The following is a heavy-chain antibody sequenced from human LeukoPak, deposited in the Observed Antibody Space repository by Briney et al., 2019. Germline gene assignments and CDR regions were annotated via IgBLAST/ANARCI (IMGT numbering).Heavy chain of an antibody. D-gene: IGHD3-3*01. CDR2: IWYDGSNK. Sequence: PGGSLRLSCAASGFTFSSYGMHWVRQAPGKGLEWVAVIWYDGSNKYYADSVKGRFTISGDNSKNTLYLQMNSLRAEDTAVYYCAMTRITIFGVVTHYFDYWGQGTLVTVSS. CDR1: GFTFSSYG. V-gene: IGHV3-33*01. CDR3: AMTRITIFGVVTHYFDY. J-gene: IGHJ4*02.